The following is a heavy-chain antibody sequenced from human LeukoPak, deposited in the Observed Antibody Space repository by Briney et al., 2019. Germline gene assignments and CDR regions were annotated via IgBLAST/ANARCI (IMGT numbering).Heavy chain of an antibody. CDR3: ARRAILLRSFQR. Sequence: PSETLSLTCAVYGGSFSGYYWSWIRQPPGKGLEWIGEINHSGSTNYNPSLKSRVTISVDTSKNQFSLKLSSVTAADTAVYYCARRAILLRSFQRWGQGTLVTVSS. D-gene: IGHD3-10*02. CDR1: GGSFSGYY. CDR2: INHSGST. V-gene: IGHV4-34*01. J-gene: IGHJ1*01.